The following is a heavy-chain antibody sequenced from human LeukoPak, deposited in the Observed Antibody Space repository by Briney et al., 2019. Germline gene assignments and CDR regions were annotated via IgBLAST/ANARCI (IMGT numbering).Heavy chain of an antibody. J-gene: IGHJ3*02. CDR1: GFTFDDYG. CDR3: ARGWVVATGGFDM. Sequence: PGGSLRLSCAASGFTFDDYGMTWVRQAPGKGLEWVSVIYSGGPTYYADSVKGRFTISRDNSKNTVYLQMNSLRGEDTAVYFCARGWVVATGGFDMWGQGTMVTVSS. V-gene: IGHV3-53*01. CDR2: IYSGGPT. D-gene: IGHD2-8*02.